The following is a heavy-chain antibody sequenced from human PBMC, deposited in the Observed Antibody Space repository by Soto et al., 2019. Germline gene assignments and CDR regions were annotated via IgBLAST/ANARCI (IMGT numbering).Heavy chain of an antibody. J-gene: IGHJ4*02. V-gene: IGHV1-3*01. CDR2: INAANGNS. D-gene: IGHD3-10*01. Sequence: QVQLVQPGAEVKKPGASVKVSCKAFGYTFTNYALHWVRQAPGQRLEWMGWINAANGNSKYSQNFQVRITITSDTSATTADMELSSMRSADTAVYYCAKDRITIVRGGLLMHYWCQGTVVTVPS. CDR1: GYTFTNYA. CDR3: AKDRITIVRGGLLMHY.